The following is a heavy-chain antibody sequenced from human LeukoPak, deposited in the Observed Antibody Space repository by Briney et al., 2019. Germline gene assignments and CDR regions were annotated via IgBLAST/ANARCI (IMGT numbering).Heavy chain of an antibody. CDR2: IKPNSGGT. V-gene: IGHV1-2*02. CDR1: GYTFTGYY. Sequence: ASVKASCKASGYTFTGYYMHWVRQAPGQGLEWRGWIKPNSGGTNYAQKCQGRVTMTRATATSTAYMELSRLRSADTAMYYCARDQGYSSSWFDPWGQGTLVTVSS. CDR3: ARDQGYSSSWFDP. D-gene: IGHD6-13*01. J-gene: IGHJ5*02.